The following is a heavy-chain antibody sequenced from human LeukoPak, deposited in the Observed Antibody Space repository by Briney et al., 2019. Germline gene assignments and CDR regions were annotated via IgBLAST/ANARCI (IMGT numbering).Heavy chain of an antibody. Sequence: GASVKLSCKASGYTFTGYYMHWVRQAPGQGLEWMGWINPNSGGTNYAEKFQGRVTMTRDTSISTAYMELSRLRSDVSAVYYCARQTFGHYYFDYWGQGTLVTVSS. CDR2: INPNSGGT. CDR1: GYTFTGYY. V-gene: IGHV1-2*02. J-gene: IGHJ4*02. D-gene: IGHD2/OR15-2a*01. CDR3: ARQTFGHYYFDY.